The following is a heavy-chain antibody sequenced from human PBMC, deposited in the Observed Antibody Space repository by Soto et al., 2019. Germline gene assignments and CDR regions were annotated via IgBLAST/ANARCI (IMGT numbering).Heavy chain of an antibody. D-gene: IGHD6-6*01. CDR3: ARAQLVSQGYYFDY. Sequence: EASVKVSCKASGYTFTSYDINWVRQATGQGLEWMGWMNPNSGNTGYAQKFQGRVTMTRNTSISTAYMELSSLRSEDTAVYYCARAQLVSQGYYFDYWGQGTLVTVPS. CDR1: GYTFTSYD. CDR2: MNPNSGNT. J-gene: IGHJ4*02. V-gene: IGHV1-8*01.